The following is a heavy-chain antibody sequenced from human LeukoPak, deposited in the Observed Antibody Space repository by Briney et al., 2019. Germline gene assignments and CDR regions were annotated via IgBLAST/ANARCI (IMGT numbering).Heavy chain of an antibody. V-gene: IGHV3-11*03. D-gene: IGHD6-13*01. CDR2: ISGSSTYT. Sequence: GGSLRLSCAASGFTFSDYYMTWIRQAPGRGLEWVSYISGSSTYTNYADSVKGRFTISRDNAKSSLYLQMNTPRADDTAVYYCARSLGEAVGNWFDPWGQGTLVTVYS. J-gene: IGHJ5*02. CDR3: ARSLGEAVGNWFDP. CDR1: GFTFSDYY.